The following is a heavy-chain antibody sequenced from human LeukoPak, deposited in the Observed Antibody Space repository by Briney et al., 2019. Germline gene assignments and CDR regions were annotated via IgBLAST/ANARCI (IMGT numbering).Heavy chain of an antibody. CDR2: INHSGST. CDR3: ARGDRITGTTLDY. D-gene: IGHD1-7*01. J-gene: IGHJ4*02. CDR1: GGSFSGYY. V-gene: IGHV4-34*01. Sequence: PSETLSLTCAVYGGSFSGYYWSWIRQPPGKGLEWIGEINHSGSTNYNPSLKSRVTMSVDTSKNQFSLKLSSVTAADTAVYYCARGDRITGTTLDYWGQGTLVTVSS.